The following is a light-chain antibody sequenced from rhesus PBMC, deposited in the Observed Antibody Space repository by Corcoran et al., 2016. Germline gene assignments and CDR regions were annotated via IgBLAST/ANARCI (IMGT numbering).Light chain of an antibody. CDR1: QAISTP. V-gene: IGKV1-43*02. J-gene: IGKJ1*01. Sequence: DIQMTQSPSSLSASVGDRVIITCRASQAISTPFNWYQQRPRKPPKRLIYRTSSLESGVPSRFSGSGSGTDFTLAISSLQTEDFATYYCLQYTTDPPTFGQGTRVEI. CDR2: RTS. CDR3: LQYTTDPPT.